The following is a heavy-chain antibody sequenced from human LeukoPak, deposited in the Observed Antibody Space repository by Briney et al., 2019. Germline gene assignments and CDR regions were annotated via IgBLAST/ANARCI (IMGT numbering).Heavy chain of an antibody. CDR3: ATLYQLLWVSFDY. CDR1: GFTFSSYA. Sequence: GGSLRLSCAASGFTFSSYATSWVRQAPGKGLEWVSIISDSGGTTYYADSVKGRFTISRDNSKNTLYLQMNSLRVEDTAVCYCATLYQLLWVSFDYWGQGTLVTVSS. D-gene: IGHD2-2*01. J-gene: IGHJ4*02. CDR2: ISDSGGTT. V-gene: IGHV3-23*01.